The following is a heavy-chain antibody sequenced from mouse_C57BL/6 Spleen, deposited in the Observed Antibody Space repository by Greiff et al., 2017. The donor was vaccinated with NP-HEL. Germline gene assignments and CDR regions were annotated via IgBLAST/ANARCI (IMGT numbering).Heavy chain of an antibody. D-gene: IGHD1-1*01. CDR3: ARGDYGSSYMYFDV. V-gene: IGHV1-50*01. CDR2: IDPSDSYT. Sequence: QVQLQQPGAELVKPGASVKLSCTASGYTFTSYWMQWVKQRPGQGLEWIGEIDPSDSYTNYNQKFKGKATLTVDTSSSTAYMQLSSLTSEDSAVYYCARGDYGSSYMYFDVWGTGTTVTVSS. CDR1: GYTFTSYW. J-gene: IGHJ1*03.